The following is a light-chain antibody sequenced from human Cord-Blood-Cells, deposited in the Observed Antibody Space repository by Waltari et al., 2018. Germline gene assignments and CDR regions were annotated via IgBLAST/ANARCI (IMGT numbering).Light chain of an antibody. CDR3: QVWDSSSDHWV. CDR1: NIGSKS. J-gene: IGLJ3*02. CDR2: DDS. V-gene: IGLV3-21*03. Sequence: SYVLTQPPSVSVAPGKTARLTCGGNNIGSKSLHWYQQKPGQAPVLVVYDDSDRPSGIPGRFSGSNSGNTATLTISRVEAGDEADYYCQVWDSSSDHWVFGGGTKLTVL.